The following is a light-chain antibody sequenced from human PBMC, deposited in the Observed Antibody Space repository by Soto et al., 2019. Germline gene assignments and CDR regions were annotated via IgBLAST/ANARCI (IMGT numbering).Light chain of an antibody. CDR1: QSVSSSY. CDR2: GAS. J-gene: IGKJ1*01. CDR3: QQYGSSPRT. Sequence: EIVVTQSPGTLSLSPGERATLSSRASQSVSSSYLAWYQQKPGQAPRLLIYGASSRATGIPDRFSGSGSGTDFTLTISRLEPEDFAVYYCQQYGSSPRTFGQGTKVDI. V-gene: IGKV3-20*01.